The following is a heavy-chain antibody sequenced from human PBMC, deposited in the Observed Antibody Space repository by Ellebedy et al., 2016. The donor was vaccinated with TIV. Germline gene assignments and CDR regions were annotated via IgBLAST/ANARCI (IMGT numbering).Heavy chain of an antibody. V-gene: IGHV3-48*02. D-gene: IGHD1-26*01. CDR2: ITSIGTTT. CDR1: GFPLSTYS. Sequence: PGGSLTLSCAASGFPLSTYSMNWVRQAPGKGLEWASYITSIGTTTYYADSVRGRFTISRDNAKNSLYLQMNNLRDEDTGVYYCARENKTGSHWGQGTPVTVSS. CDR3: ARENKTGSH. J-gene: IGHJ4*02.